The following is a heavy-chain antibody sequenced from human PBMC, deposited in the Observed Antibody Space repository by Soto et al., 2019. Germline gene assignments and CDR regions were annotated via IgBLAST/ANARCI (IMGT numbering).Heavy chain of an antibody. V-gene: IGHV4-30-4*01. CDR3: ARNYYYGSGSYYPPPSGMDV. CDR2: IYYSGST. J-gene: IGHJ6*02. CDR1: GGSISSGDYY. Sequence: SETLSLTCTVSGGSISSGDYYWSWIRQPPGKGLEWIGYIYYSGSTYYNPSLKSRVTISVDTSKNQFSLKLSSVTAADTAVYYCARNYYYGSGSYYPPPSGMDVWGQGTTVT. D-gene: IGHD3-10*01.